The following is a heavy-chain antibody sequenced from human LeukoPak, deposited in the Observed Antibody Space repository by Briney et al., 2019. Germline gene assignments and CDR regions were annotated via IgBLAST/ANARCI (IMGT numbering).Heavy chain of an antibody. Sequence: SETLSLTCTVSGGSISSYYWSWIRQPPGKGLEWIGYIYYSGSTNYNPSLKSRVTISLDTSKNQFSLKLSSVTAADTAVYYCARVSGWTGYYFDYWGQGTLVTVSS. CDR1: GGSISSYY. V-gene: IGHV4-59*01. D-gene: IGHD6-19*01. CDR2: IYYSGST. CDR3: ARVSGWTGYYFDY. J-gene: IGHJ4*02.